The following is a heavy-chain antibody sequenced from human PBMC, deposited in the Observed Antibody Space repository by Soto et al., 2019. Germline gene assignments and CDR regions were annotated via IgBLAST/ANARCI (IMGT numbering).Heavy chain of an antibody. CDR2: INPVSGDT. D-gene: IGHD2-21*01. V-gene: IGHV1-46*01. CDR1: GYTFTIYY. J-gene: IGHJ4*02. Sequence: ASVKVSCKASGYTFTIYYMHGVRQSPGQWLDWMGIINPVSGDTSYAQKFQGTVTMTRDTSTSTVFMELSSLRSEDTALYYCARGGYSTSSSLYYWGQGTLVTVSS. CDR3: ARGGYSTSSSLYY.